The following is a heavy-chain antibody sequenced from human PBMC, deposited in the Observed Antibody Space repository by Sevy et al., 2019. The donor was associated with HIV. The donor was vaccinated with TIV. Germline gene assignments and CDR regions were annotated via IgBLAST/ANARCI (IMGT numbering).Heavy chain of an antibody. CDR1: GFTFTDYW. CDR2: IKQDESEK. CDR3: AREVGGYNWRPYYFDS. J-gene: IGHJ4*02. V-gene: IGHV3-7*01. D-gene: IGHD5-12*01. Sequence: GGSLRLSCAASGFTFTDYWMSWVRQTPGKGLEWVATIKQDESEKYYVDSVKGRFAISRYNRKNSVSLQMNGLRAEDTGLYYCAREVGGYNWRPYYFDSWGQGTLVTVSS.